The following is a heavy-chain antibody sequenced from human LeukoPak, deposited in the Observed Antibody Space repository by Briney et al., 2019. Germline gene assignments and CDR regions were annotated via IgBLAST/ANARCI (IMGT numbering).Heavy chain of an antibody. CDR3: AKDASMVRGVIFYYFDY. J-gene: IGHJ4*02. CDR1: GFTFSSYG. Sequence: PGRSLRLSCAASGFTFSSYGMHWVRQAPGKGLEWVAVISYDGSNKYYADSVKGRFTISRDNSKNTLYLQMNSLRAEDTAVYYCAKDASMVRGVIFYYFDYWGQGTLVTVFS. D-gene: IGHD3-10*01. CDR2: ISYDGSNK. V-gene: IGHV3-30*18.